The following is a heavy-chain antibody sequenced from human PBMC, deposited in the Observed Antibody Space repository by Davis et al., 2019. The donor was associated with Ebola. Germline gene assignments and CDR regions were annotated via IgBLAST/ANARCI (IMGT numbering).Heavy chain of an antibody. Sequence: SVKVSCKASGYTFTGYYMHWVRQAPGQGLEWMGGIIPIFGTANYAQKFQGRVTITADESTSTAYMELSSLRSEDTAVYYCARSQYCTGGVCYRAGYYYYGMDVWGQGTTVTVSS. D-gene: IGHD2-8*02. V-gene: IGHV1-69*13. CDR3: ARSQYCTGGVCYRAGYYYYGMDV. J-gene: IGHJ6*02. CDR2: IIPIFGTA. CDR1: GYTFTGYY.